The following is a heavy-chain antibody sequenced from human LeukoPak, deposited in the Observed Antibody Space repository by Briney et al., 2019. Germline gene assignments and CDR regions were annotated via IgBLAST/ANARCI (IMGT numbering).Heavy chain of an antibody. CDR3: AREVSYYDILTGYYYGYFDY. CDR1: GRSISSYY. J-gene: IGHJ4*02. D-gene: IGHD3-9*01. Sequence: PQTLSLTCTVAGRSISSYYWGWIRPPAGKGLEWIGRVFTSGSTNYNPSLKSRATFSEATSQNQFSLNLSSVYAADTAVYYCAREVSYYDILTGYYYGYFDYWGQGTLVTVSS. CDR2: VFTSGST. V-gene: IGHV4-4*07.